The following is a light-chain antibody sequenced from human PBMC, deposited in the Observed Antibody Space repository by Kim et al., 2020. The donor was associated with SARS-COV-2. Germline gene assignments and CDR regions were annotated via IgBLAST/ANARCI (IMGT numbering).Light chain of an antibody. V-gene: IGLV3-19*01. J-gene: IGLJ2*01. CDR3: NSRDSNDNVV. CDR2: GKN. CDR1: SLRSNY. Sequence: VDLGQTVSIKCQGNSLRSNYTTWNQQNPGQAPILVIYGKNNRPSGIPDRFSGSTSGNTASLTITGTNAGDEADYYCNSRDSNDNVVFGGGTQLTVL.